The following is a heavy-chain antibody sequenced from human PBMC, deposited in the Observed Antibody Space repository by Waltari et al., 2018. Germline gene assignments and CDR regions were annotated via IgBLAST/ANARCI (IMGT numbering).Heavy chain of an antibody. J-gene: IGHJ6*03. CDR1: GFTFSSYS. Sequence: VQLVESGGGLVKPGGPLRLSCAASGFTFSSYSMTWVRQAPGKGLEWVSSISSSSSYIYYADSVKGRFTISRDNAKNSLYLQMNSLRAEDTAVYYCAREGGFLELYYMDVWGKGTTVTVSS. CDR3: AREGGFLELYYMDV. D-gene: IGHD3-3*01. CDR2: ISSSSSYI. V-gene: IGHV3-21*01.